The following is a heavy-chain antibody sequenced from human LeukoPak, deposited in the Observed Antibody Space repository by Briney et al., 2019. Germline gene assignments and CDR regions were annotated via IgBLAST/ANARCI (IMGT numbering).Heavy chain of an antibody. CDR2: INHSGST. J-gene: IGHJ4*02. CDR3: ATNVPGTTYFDP. Sequence: KPSETLSLTCAVYGDSFSGYYWTWIRQPPGKAPEWSGEINHSGSTNYNPSLKSRVTISVDTSKNQFSLNLTSVTAADTAAYYCATNVPGTTYFDPWGQGTLVTVSS. V-gene: IGHV4-34*01. CDR1: GDSFSGYY. D-gene: IGHD1-14*01.